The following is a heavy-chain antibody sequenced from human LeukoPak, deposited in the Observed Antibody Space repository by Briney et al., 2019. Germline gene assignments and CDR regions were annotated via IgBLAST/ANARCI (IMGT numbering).Heavy chain of an antibody. Sequence: GASVKVSCKAAGYTFTGYYMHWVRQAPGQGLEWMGWINPNSGGTNYAQKFQGRVTMARDTSISTAYIELSRLRSDDTAVYYCARDPRGYCTNGVCYSTYYCYYYMDVWGKGTTVSVSS. CDR3: ARDPRGYCTNGVCYSTYYCYYYMDV. J-gene: IGHJ6*03. CDR1: GYTFTGYY. D-gene: IGHD2-8*01. V-gene: IGHV1-2*02. CDR2: INPNSGGT.